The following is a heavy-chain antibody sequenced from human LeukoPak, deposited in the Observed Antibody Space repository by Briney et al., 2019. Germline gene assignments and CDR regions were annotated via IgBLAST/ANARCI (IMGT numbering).Heavy chain of an antibody. D-gene: IGHD3-10*01. CDR2: IYYSGST. J-gene: IGHJ4*02. V-gene: IGHV4-30-4*01. CDR1: GGSISSGDYY. Sequence: RPSQTLSLTCAVSGGSISSGDYYWSWIRQPPGKGLEWIGYIYYSGSTYYNPSLKSRVTISVDTSKNQFSLKLSSVTAADTAVYYCARAPGMGLWFPDHYFDYWGQGTLVTVSS. CDR3: ARAPGMGLWFPDHYFDY.